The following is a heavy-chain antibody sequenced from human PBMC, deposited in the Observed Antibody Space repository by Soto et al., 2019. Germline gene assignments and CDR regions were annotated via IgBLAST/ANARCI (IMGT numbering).Heavy chain of an antibody. CDR1: GHIFSNYW. CDR2: NYPGDSDT. J-gene: IGHJ4*02. V-gene: IGHV5-51*01. D-gene: IGHD3-22*01. CDR3: ARQRLWGTSGYYYFEN. Sequence: PGESLKISCKGSGHIFSNYWIGWVRQMPGKGLEWMGINYPGDSDTRYSPSFQGQVTITVDKSINTAYLQWSRLKASDTAIYYCARQRLWGTSGYYYFENWGQGTLVTVSS.